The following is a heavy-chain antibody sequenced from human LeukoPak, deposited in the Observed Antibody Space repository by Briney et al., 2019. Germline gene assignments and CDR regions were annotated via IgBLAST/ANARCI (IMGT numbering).Heavy chain of an antibody. CDR3: ARGPTIFGVVTYYGMDV. CDR1: GYTFTIYG. V-gene: IGHV1-18*01. CDR2: ISAYNGNT. Sequence: ASVKVSCKASGYTFTIYGISWVRQAPGQGLEWMGWISAYNGNTNYAQKFQGRVTITADESTSTAYMELSSLRSEDTAVYYCARGPTIFGVVTYYGMDVWGQGTTVTVSS. J-gene: IGHJ6*02. D-gene: IGHD3-3*01.